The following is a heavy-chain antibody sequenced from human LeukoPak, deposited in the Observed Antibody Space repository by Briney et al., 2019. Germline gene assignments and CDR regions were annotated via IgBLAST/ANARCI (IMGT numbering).Heavy chain of an antibody. Sequence: GGSLRLSCGASGFTFSSYAMSWVPQAPGKGVEWVSGNRGSGDSTNYADSVKGRFTISRDNAKNTLYLQMNSLRAEYTAVYYCAKFGYSDWLSHFDYWGQGTLVTVSS. D-gene: IGHD3-9*01. CDR2: NRGSGDST. J-gene: IGHJ4*02. CDR3: AKFGYSDWLSHFDY. V-gene: IGHV3-23*01. CDR1: GFTFSSYA.